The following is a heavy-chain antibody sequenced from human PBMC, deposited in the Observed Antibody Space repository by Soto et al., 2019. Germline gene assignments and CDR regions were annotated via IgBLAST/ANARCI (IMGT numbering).Heavy chain of an antibody. CDR2: IIPIFGTA. V-gene: IGHV1-69*13. D-gene: IGHD3-16*01. Sequence: SVKVSCKASGGTFSSYAISWVRQAPGQGLEWMGGIIPIFGTANYAQKFQGRVTITADESTSTAYMELSSLRSEDTAVYYCARVPTFGTPLAPNWFDPWGQGTLVTASS. CDR3: ARVPTFGTPLAPNWFDP. J-gene: IGHJ5*02. CDR1: GGTFSSYA.